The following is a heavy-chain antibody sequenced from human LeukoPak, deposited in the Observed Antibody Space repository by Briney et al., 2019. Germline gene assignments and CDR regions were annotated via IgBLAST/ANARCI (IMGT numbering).Heavy chain of an antibody. CDR3: AKCDGYSSSGYYYYYMDV. V-gene: IGHV3-30*04. D-gene: IGHD6-6*01. CDR2: ISYDGSNK. Sequence: GGSLRLSCAASGFTFSSYAMHWVRQAPGKGLEWVAVISYDGSNKYYADSVKGRFTISRDNSKNTLYLQMNSLRAEDTAVYYCAKCDGYSSSGYYYYYMDVWGKGTTVTVSS. CDR1: GFTFSSYA. J-gene: IGHJ6*03.